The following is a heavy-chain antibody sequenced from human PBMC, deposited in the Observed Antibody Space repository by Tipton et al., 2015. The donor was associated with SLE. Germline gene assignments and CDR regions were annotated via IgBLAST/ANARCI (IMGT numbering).Heavy chain of an antibody. J-gene: IGHJ4*02. CDR2: IYYGGNI. D-gene: IGHD3-3*01. CDR1: GGSIGTGNDY. V-gene: IGHV4-39*07. Sequence: TLSLTCTVSGGSIGTGNDYWGWIRQSPGKGLEWIGSIYYGGNIYYNPSLKSRVTISLDTSKNLFSLNLNSVTAADTAVYYCARQVSIFGRFDYWGQGTLVTVSS. CDR3: ARQVSIFGRFDY.